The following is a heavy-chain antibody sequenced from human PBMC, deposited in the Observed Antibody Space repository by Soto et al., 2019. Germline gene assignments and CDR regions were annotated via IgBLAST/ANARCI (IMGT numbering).Heavy chain of an antibody. D-gene: IGHD1-7*01. CDR3: ARDRMVRKELLCPDY. J-gene: IGHJ4*02. CDR2: ISGYNGNT. V-gene: IGHV1-18*01. Sequence: ASVKVSCKASGYTFTNYGFSCARQAPGQGLEWMGWISGYNGNTKYAEKFQGRVTMTTDTSTSTAHMELRSLRSDDTAVYYCARDRMVRKELLCPDYWGQGTLVTVSS. CDR1: GYTFTNYG.